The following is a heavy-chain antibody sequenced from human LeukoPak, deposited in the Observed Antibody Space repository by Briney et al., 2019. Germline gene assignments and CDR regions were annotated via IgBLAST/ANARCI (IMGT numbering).Heavy chain of an antibody. CDR3: ARGQRGYGSGSYYNL. V-gene: IGHV3-66*01. CDR2: IYSGGST. CDR1: GFTVSSNY. Sequence: SGRSLRLSCAASGFTVSSNYMSWVRQAPGKGLEWVSVIYSGGSTYYADSVKGRFTISRDNSKNTLYLQMNSLRAEDTAVYYCARGQRGYGSGSYYNLWGQGTLVTVSS. J-gene: IGHJ5*02. D-gene: IGHD3-10*01.